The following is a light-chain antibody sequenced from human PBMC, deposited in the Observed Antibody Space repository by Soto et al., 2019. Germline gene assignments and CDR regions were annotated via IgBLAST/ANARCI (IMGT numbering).Light chain of an antibody. CDR1: QSISTY. J-gene: IGKJ5*01. CDR2: DAS. Sequence: EIVMTQSPATLSVSPVAVATLSRSSSQSISTYLAWYQQKPGQAPRLLIYDASNRAAGIPARFSGSGSGTDFTLTIRSVEPEDFAVYYCQQSSNWPPITCGKG. CDR3: QQSSNWPPIT. V-gene: IGKV3-11*01.